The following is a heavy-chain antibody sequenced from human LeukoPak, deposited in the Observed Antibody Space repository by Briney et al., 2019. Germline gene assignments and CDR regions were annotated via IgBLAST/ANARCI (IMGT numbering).Heavy chain of an antibody. J-gene: IGHJ4*02. CDR2: IYYSGST. D-gene: IGHD5-12*01. CDR1: GGSISSYY. V-gene: IGHV4-59*01. Sequence: SETLSLTCTVSGGSISSYYWSWIRQPPGKGLEWIGYIYYSGSTNYNPSLKSRVTMSVDTSKNQFSLKLNSVTAADTAVYYCATFRGSPRRGPLDNWGQGTLVSVSS. CDR3: ATFRGSPRRGPLDN.